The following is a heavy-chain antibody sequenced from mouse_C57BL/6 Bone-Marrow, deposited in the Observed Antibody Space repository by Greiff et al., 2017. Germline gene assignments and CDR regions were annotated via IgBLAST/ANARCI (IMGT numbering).Heavy chain of an antibody. CDR3: ARLPITTGGGFDY. V-gene: IGHV5-6*01. J-gene: IGHJ2*01. CDR1: GFTFSSYG. CDR2: ISSGGSYT. Sequence: EVQGVESGGDLVKPGGSLKLSCAASGFTFSSYGMSWVRQTPDKRLEWVATISSGGSYTYYPDSVKGRFTISRDNATNTLYLQMSSLNAEDTAMYYCARLPITTGGGFDYWGQGTTLTVSS. D-gene: IGHD1-1*01.